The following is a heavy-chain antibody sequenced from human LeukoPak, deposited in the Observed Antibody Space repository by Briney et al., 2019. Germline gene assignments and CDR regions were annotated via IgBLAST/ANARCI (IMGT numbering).Heavy chain of an antibody. Sequence: ASVKVSCKASGYTFTSYYMHWVRQAPGQGLEWMGIINPSGGSTSYAQKFQGRVTMTEDTSTDTAYMELSSLRSEDTAVYYCARGSALLALSFDYWGQGTLVTVFS. D-gene: IGHD2-15*01. CDR3: ARGSALLALSFDY. J-gene: IGHJ4*02. CDR1: GYTFTSYY. CDR2: INPSGGST. V-gene: IGHV1-46*01.